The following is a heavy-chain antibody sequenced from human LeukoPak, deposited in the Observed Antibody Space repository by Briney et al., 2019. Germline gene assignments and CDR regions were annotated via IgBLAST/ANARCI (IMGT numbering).Heavy chain of an antibody. CDR1: GGSVSSGSYY. V-gene: IGHV4-61*01. D-gene: IGHD1-26*01. Sequence: SETLSPTCTASGGSVSSGSYYWSWIRQPPGTGLEWIGYIYYSRSTNYNPSLKSRVTISVDTSKSQVSLKLSSVTAADTAVYYCARGGTYTAGSFDYWGQGTLVTVSS. CDR2: IYYSRST. J-gene: IGHJ4*02. CDR3: ARGGTYTAGSFDY.